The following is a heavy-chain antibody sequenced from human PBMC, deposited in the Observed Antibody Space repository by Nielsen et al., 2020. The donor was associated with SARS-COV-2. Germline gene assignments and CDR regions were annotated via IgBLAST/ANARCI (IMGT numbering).Heavy chain of an antibody. J-gene: IGHJ6*02. V-gene: IGHV3-49*04. D-gene: IGHD4-17*01. CDR1: GFTFGDYA. CDR3: TREEATVTTHYYYYGMDV. CDR2: IRSKAYGGIT. Sequence: GESLKISCTASGFTFGDYAMSWVRQAPGKGLEWVGFIRSKAYGGITEYAASVKGRFTISRDDSKSIAYLQMNSLKTEDTAVYYCTREEATVTTHYYYYGMDVWGQGTTVTVSS.